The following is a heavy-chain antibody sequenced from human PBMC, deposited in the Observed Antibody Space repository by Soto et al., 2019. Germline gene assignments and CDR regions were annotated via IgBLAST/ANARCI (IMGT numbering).Heavy chain of an antibody. Sequence: QVQLVESGGGVVQPGRSLRLSCAASGFTFSSYAMHWVRQAPGKGLEWVAVISYDGSNKYYADSVKGRFTISRDNSKNKLYLQMNSRRAEDTAVYYCASTDISGWYLDFFDYWGQGTLVTVSS. D-gene: IGHD6-19*01. V-gene: IGHV3-30-3*01. CDR3: ASTDISGWYLDFFDY. J-gene: IGHJ4*02. CDR2: ISYDGSNK. CDR1: GFTFSSYA.